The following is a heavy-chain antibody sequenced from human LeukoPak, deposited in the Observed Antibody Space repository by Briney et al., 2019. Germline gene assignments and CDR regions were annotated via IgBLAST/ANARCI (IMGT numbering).Heavy chain of an antibody. J-gene: IGHJ4*02. V-gene: IGHV3-48*02. Sequence: GGSLRLPCAASGFTFSSYSMNWVRQAPGKGLEWVSYISSSSSTIYYADSVKGRFTISRDNAKNSLYLQMNSLRDEDTAVYYCARVLRDYDGERYFDYWGQGTLVTVSS. D-gene: IGHD4-17*01. CDR1: GFTFSSYS. CDR2: ISSSSSTI. CDR3: ARVLRDYDGERYFDY.